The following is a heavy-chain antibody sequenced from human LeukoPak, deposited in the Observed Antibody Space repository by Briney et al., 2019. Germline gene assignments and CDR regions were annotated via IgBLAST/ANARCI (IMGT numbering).Heavy chain of an antibody. CDR1: GYSISSGYY. Sequence: SETLSLTCAVSGYSISSGYYWGWIRQPPGKRLERIGSMYHSWSTYYNPSLKSRVTISVDTSKNQFSLKLSSVTAADTAVYYCARAPVGSGWVINWFDPWGQGTLVTVSS. CDR2: MYHSWST. V-gene: IGHV4-38-2*01. CDR3: ARAPVGSGWVINWFDP. J-gene: IGHJ5*02. D-gene: IGHD6-19*01.